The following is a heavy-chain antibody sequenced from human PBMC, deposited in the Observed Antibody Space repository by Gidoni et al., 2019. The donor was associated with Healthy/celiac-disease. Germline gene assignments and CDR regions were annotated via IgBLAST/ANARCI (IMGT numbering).Heavy chain of an antibody. CDR2: IWYDGSNK. V-gene: IGHV3-33*01. CDR3: ARGIAAPPGYFDY. CDR1: GFTFSSYG. Sequence: QVQLVESGGGVVQPGRSLRLSCAASGFTFSSYGMHWVRQAPGKGLEWVAVIWYDGSNKYYADSVKGRFTISRDNSKNTLYLQMNSLRAEDTAVYYCARGIAAPPGYFDYWGQGTLVTVSS. J-gene: IGHJ4*02. D-gene: IGHD6-6*01.